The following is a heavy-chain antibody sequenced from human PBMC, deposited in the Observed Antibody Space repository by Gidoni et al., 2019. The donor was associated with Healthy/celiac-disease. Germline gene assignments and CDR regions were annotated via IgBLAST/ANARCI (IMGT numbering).Heavy chain of an antibody. V-gene: IGHV3-33*01. Sequence: QVQLVESGGGVVQPGRSLRLSCAASGFPFSSYGLHWVRQAPGKGLEWVAVIWYDGSNKYYADSVKGRFTIARDNSKNTLYLQMNSLRAEDTAVYYCARDRSCSGGSCYSGVDYWFDPWGQGTLVTVSS. CDR3: ARDRSCSGGSCYSGVDYWFDP. CDR2: IWYDGSNK. D-gene: IGHD2-15*01. CDR1: GFPFSSYG. J-gene: IGHJ5*02.